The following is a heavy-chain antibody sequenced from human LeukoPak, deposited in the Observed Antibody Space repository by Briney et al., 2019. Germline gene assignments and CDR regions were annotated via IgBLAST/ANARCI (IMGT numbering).Heavy chain of an antibody. CDR1: GFTFSSYS. V-gene: IGHV3-48*04. Sequence: GGSLRLSCAASGFTFSSYSMNWVRQAPGKGLEWISYISTSSNTIYYADSVKGRFTISRDNAKNSLYLQMNSLRAEDTAVYYCARDGGYSYGYGLDYWGQGTLVTVSS. CDR3: ARDGGYSYGYGLDY. D-gene: IGHD5-18*01. CDR2: ISTSSNTI. J-gene: IGHJ4*02.